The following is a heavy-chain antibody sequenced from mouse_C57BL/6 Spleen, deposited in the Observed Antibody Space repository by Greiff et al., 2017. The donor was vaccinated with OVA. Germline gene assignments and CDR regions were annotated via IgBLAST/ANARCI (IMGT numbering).Heavy chain of an antibody. CDR3: ARDGYPYYYAMDY. V-gene: IGHV1-72*01. Sequence: QVQLQQPGAELVQPGASVKLSCKASGYTFTSYWMHWVKQRPGRGLEWLGRIDPNSGGTKYNEKFKSKATLTVDKPSSTAYMQLSSLTSEDSAVYYCARDGYPYYYAMDYWGQGTSVTVSS. CDR1: GYTFTSYW. CDR2: IDPNSGGT. J-gene: IGHJ4*01. D-gene: IGHD2-3*01.